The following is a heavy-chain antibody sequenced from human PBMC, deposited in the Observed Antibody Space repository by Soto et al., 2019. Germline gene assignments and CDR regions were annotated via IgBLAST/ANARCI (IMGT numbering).Heavy chain of an antibody. Sequence: EVQLLESGGGLVQPGGSLRLSCAASGFTFSSYAMNWVRQAPGKGLEWVSVISGSGGSTYYADSVKGRFTISRDNSKNPGYLQMTSLRAEDPAVYYCVKRATGTYFDYRGQGTLVTVSS. CDR2: ISGSGGST. CDR1: GFTFSSYA. CDR3: VKRATGTYFDY. V-gene: IGHV3-23*01. J-gene: IGHJ4*02. D-gene: IGHD1-1*01.